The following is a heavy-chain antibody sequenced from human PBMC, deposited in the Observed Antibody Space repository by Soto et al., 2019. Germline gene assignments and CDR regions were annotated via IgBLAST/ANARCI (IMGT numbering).Heavy chain of an antibody. CDR3: ARHFDRYDYGSGSPHRYYFDY. CDR1: GGSISSYY. J-gene: IGHJ4*02. Sequence: SETLSLTCTVSGGSISSYYWSWIRQPPGKGLEWIGYIYYSGSTNYNPSLKSRVTISVDTSKNQFSLKLSSVTAADTAVYYCARHFDRYDYGSGSPHRYYFDYWGKGTLVTVSS. D-gene: IGHD3-10*01. V-gene: IGHV4-59*08. CDR2: IYYSGST.